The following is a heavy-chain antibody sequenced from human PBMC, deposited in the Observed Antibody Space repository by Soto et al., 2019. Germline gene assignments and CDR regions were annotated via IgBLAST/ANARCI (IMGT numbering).Heavy chain of an antibody. CDR2: IIPIFGTA. D-gene: IGHD5-12*01. CDR1: GGTFSSYA. V-gene: IGHV1-69*13. Sequence: SEEVSCKASGGTFSSYAISWVRQAPGQGLEWMGGIIPIFGTANYAQKFQGRVTITADESTSTAYMELSSLRSEDTAVYYCAAQSGYDYWFGPRGRRTLVAASS. CDR3: AAQSGYDYWFGP. J-gene: IGHJ5*02.